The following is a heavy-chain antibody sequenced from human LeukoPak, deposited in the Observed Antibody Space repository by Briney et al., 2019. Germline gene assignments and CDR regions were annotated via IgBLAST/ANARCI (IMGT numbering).Heavy chain of an antibody. CDR3: TTGSVVASYDDILSGYYKHFDY. J-gene: IGHJ4*02. CDR1: GYTFTNYY. V-gene: IGHV1-46*01. CDR2: INPRGGST. Sequence: ASVKVSCKASGYTFTNYYIHWVRQAPGQGLEWVGIINPRGGSTSYAQRVQGRVTMTRDTSTRTVYMELSSLTSDDTAVYFCTTGSVVASYDDILSGYYKHFDYWGQGTLVTVSS. D-gene: IGHD3-9*01.